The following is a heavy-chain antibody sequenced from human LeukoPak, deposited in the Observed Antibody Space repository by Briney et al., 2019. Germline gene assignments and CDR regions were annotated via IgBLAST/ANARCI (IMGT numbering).Heavy chain of an antibody. CDR2: ISSSGSTI. Sequence: GGSLRLSCAASGFTFSSYEMNWVRQAPGKGLEWVSYISSSGSTIYYADSVKGRFTISRDNAKNSLYLQMNSLRAEDTAVYYCARERHYYDSSGYYPNWFDPWGQGTLVTVSS. D-gene: IGHD3-22*01. CDR3: ARERHYYDSSGYYPNWFDP. CDR1: GFTFSSYE. J-gene: IGHJ5*02. V-gene: IGHV3-48*03.